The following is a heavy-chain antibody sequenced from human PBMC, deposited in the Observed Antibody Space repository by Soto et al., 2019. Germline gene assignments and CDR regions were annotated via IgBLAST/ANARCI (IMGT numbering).Heavy chain of an antibody. CDR1: GYSCTSYW. CDR3: ARTRDGYNYNYYYYGMDV. V-gene: IGHV5-51*01. J-gene: IGHJ6*02. D-gene: IGHD5-12*01. Sequence: XESLKSSCKGSGYSCTSYWIGWVGQMPGKGLEWMGIIYPGDSDTRYSPSFQGQVTISADKSISTAYLQWSSLKASDTAMYYCARTRDGYNYNYYYYGMDVWGQGTTVTVSS. CDR2: IYPGDSDT.